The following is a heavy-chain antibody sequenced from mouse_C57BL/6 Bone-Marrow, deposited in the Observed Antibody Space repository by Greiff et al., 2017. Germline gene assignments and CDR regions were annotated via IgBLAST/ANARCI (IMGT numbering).Heavy chain of an antibody. CDR1: GYSFTGYY. J-gene: IGHJ4*01. CDR3: ARGGDYYAMGY. V-gene: IGHV1-42*01. CDR2: INPSTGGT. Sequence: EVQLQQSGPELVKPGASVKISCKASGYSFTGYYMNWVKQSPEKSLEWIGEINPSTGGTTYNQKFKAKATLTVDKSSSTAYMQLKSLTSEDSAVYYCARGGDYYAMGYWGQGTSVTVSS.